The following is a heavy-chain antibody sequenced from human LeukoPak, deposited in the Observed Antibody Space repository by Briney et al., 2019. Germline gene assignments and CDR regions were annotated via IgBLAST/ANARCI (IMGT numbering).Heavy chain of an antibody. CDR2: IKRDRSKR. CDR3: AREYSDYEYGDD. CDR1: GFTFSSYW. Sequence: GGSLRLSCAASGFTFSSYWMNWVRQAPGKGLEWVANIKRDRSKRYYVDSVKGRFTISRDNAKNSLYLQMNSLRAEDTAVYYCAREYSDYEYGDDWGQGTLVTVSS. V-gene: IGHV3-7*01. D-gene: IGHD5-12*01. J-gene: IGHJ4*02.